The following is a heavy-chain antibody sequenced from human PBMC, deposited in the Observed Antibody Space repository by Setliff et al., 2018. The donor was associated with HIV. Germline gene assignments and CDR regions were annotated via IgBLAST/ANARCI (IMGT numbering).Heavy chain of an antibody. CDR3: ARSAYDILTGEWYFDY. Sequence: SETLSLTCSVSGVSIVSGGFYYSWIRQHPGKGLEWLGTVYYTGKTYYNPTLQSRLIMSADTSKNQVYLKMNSVTAADTAMYFCARSAYDILTGEWYFDYWGQGTLVTVSS. J-gene: IGHJ4*02. CDR1: GVSIVSGGFY. CDR2: VYYTGKT. D-gene: IGHD3-9*01. V-gene: IGHV4-31*02.